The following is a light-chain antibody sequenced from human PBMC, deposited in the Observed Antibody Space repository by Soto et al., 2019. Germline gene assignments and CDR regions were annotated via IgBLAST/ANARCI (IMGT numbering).Light chain of an antibody. Sequence: EIVLTQSPGTLSLSPGERSTLSCISSQSVSSSYLAWYQQKPGQAPRLLIYGASSRATGIPDRFSGSGSGTDFTLTISRLEPEDFAVYYCQQYGNSPITFGQGTRLEIK. CDR2: GAS. CDR3: QQYGNSPIT. V-gene: IGKV3-20*01. J-gene: IGKJ5*01. CDR1: QSVSSSY.